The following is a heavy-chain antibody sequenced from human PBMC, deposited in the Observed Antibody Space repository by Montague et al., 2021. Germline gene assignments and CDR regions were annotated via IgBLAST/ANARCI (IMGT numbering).Heavy chain of an antibody. CDR3: ARDTSRVFDI. Sequence: SLSLSCAASGFTFTDYWMTWIRQAPGKGLEWVSYIKQNGALAHYAASVKGRFTISRDNAKNSLYLQMNSLRAEDTALYYCARDTSRVFDIWGQGTMVTVSS. CDR1: GFTFTDYW. J-gene: IGHJ3*02. CDR2: IKQNGALA. V-gene: IGHV3-7*05. D-gene: IGHD5-24*01.